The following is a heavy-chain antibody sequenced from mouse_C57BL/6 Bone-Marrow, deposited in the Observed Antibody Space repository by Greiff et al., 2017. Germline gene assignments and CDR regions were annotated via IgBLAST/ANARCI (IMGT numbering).Heavy chain of an antibody. J-gene: IGHJ4*01. CDR2: IYPRSGNT. CDR3: ARVLLVLYYAMDY. V-gene: IGHV1-81*01. Sequence: QVQLKQSGAELARPGASVKLSCKASGYTFTSYGISWVKQRTGQGLEWIGEIYPRSGNTYYNEKFKGKATLTADKSASTAYMELRSLTSEDSAVYFCARVLLVLYYAMDYWGQGTSVTVSS. CDR1: GYTFTSYG.